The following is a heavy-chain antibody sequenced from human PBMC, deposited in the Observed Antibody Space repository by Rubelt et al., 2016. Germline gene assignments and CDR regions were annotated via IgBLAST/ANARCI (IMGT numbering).Heavy chain of an antibody. J-gene: IGHJ5*02. V-gene: IGHV1-18*01. D-gene: IGHD1/OR15-1a*01. Sequence: QLVQSEAELKKPGASVRVSCKTSGYTFTSFGLSWVRQAPGQGLEWMGWISGHNGNTQYIQKFQYRITMTTDTSTTTAYMELRSLTSDDTAVYYCARCKGGTCILINQGFDPWGQGTLVTVSS. CDR3: ARCKGGTCILINQGFDP. CDR2: ISGHNGNT. CDR1: GYTFTSFG.